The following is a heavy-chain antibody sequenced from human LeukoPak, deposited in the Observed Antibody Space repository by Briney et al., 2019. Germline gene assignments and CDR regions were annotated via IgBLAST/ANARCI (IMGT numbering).Heavy chain of an antibody. Sequence: PGGSLRLSCAASGFTFSSYEMNWVRQAPGKGLEWVSYISSSGSTIYYADSVKGRFTISRGNAKNSLYLQMNSLRAEDTAVYYCARDGDGYNWGYYFDYWGQGTLVTVSS. CDR1: GFTFSSYE. V-gene: IGHV3-48*03. CDR2: ISSSGSTI. CDR3: ARDGDGYNWGYYFDY. J-gene: IGHJ4*02. D-gene: IGHD5-24*01.